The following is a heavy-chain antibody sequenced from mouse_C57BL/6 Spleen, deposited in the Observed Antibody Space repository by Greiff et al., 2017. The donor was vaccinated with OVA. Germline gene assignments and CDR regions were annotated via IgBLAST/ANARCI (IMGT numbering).Heavy chain of an antibody. V-gene: IGHV1-82*01. CDR1: GYAFSSSW. CDR3: ARGEEGCYAMDY. CDR2: IYPGDGDT. Sequence: QVQLKQSGPELVKPGASVKISCKASGYAFSSSWMNWVKQRPGKGLEWIGRIYPGDGDTNYNGKFKGKATLTADKSSSTAYMQLSSLTSEDSAVYVCARGEEGCYAMDYWGQGTSVTVSS. J-gene: IGHJ4*01.